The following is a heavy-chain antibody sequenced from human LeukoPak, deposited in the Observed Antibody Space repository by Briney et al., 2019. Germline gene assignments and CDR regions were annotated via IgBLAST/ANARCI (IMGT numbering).Heavy chain of an antibody. J-gene: IGHJ4*02. CDR1: GFTFSSYS. D-gene: IGHD3-3*01. CDR2: ISSSSSYI. V-gene: IGHV3-21*01. CDR3: ARDPHYDFWSGYPFFDY. Sequence: GGSLRLSCAASGFTFSSYSMNWVRQAPGKGLEWVSSISSSSSYIYYADSVKGRFTISRDNAKNSLYLQMNSLRAEDTAVYYCARDPHYDFWSGYPFFDYWGQGTLVTVSS.